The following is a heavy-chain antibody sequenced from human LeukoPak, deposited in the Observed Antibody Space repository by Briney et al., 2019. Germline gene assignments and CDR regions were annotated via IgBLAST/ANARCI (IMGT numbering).Heavy chain of an antibody. Sequence: GRSLRLSCAASGFTLSSYGMHWVRQAPGKGLEWVAVISYDGSNKYYADSVKGRFTISRDNSKNTLYLQMNSLRAEDTAVYYCAKDLVGATSSDYYGMDVWGQGTTVTVSS. V-gene: IGHV3-30*18. CDR2: ISYDGSNK. CDR1: GFTLSSYG. CDR3: AKDLVGATSSDYYGMDV. J-gene: IGHJ6*02. D-gene: IGHD1-26*01.